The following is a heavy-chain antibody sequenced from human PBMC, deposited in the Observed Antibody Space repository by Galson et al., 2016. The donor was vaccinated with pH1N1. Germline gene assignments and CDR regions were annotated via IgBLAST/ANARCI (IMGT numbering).Heavy chain of an antibody. V-gene: IGHV5-10-1*01. J-gene: IGHJ3*02. Sequence: QSGAEVKKPGESLRISCKGSGYNSPTYWVNWVRQMPGKGLEWMGRIDPSDSYTNYRPSFQGRVTISTDTSINTPYMQLTRLRSDDTDVYYCATLYSGSWFTAFDIWGQGTMVSVSS. CDR2: IDPSDSYT. CDR1: GYNSPTYW. D-gene: IGHD1-26*01. CDR3: ATLYSGSWFTAFDI.